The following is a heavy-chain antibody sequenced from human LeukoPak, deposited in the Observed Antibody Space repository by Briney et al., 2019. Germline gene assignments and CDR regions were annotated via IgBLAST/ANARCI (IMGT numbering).Heavy chain of an antibody. V-gene: IGHV1-2*02. J-gene: IGHJ4*02. CDR2: INPNSGGT. Sequence: ASVKVSCKASGYTFTGYFMHWVRQAPGQGLEWMGWINPNSGGTNYAQKFQGRVTMTRDTSISTAYMELSRLRSDDTAVYYCARGRTLGTYYDLLTGWNYWGQGTLVTVSS. D-gene: IGHD3-9*01. CDR1: GYTFTGYF. CDR3: ARGRTLGTYYDLLTGWNY.